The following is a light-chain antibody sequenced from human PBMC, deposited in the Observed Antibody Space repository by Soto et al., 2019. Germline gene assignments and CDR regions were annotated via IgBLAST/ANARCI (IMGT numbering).Light chain of an antibody. J-gene: IGKJ1*01. CDR2: GAP. V-gene: IGKV3-15*01. CDR3: QNYNNWTPT. CDR1: QSVSSN. Sequence: EIVMTQSPATLSVSPGERATLSCRASQSVSSNLAWYQQKPGQAPRLLIYGAPTRATGIPARFSGSGAGTAFTPAISSLQSEDFAVYYCQNYNNWTPTSGHGTKAAI.